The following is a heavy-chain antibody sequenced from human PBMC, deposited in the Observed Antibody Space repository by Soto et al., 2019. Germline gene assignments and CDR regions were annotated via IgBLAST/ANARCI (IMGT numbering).Heavy chain of an antibody. D-gene: IGHD6-6*01. CDR3: ARYSSLPTTSDY. Sequence: GGSLRLSCAASGFPFSIYGMHWVRQSPGKGLEWVAFIWYDGSNKYYADSVKGRFTISRDNSKNTLYLQMNSLRAEDTAVYYCARYSSLPTTSDYWGQGTLVTVSS. J-gene: IGHJ4*02. V-gene: IGHV3-33*01. CDR2: IWYDGSNK. CDR1: GFPFSIYG.